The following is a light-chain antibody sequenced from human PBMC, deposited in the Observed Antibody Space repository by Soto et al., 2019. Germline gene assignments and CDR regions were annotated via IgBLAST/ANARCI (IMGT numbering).Light chain of an antibody. J-gene: IGKJ2*01. Sequence: DIQMTQSPSTLSASVGDRVTITFRASQSISTWLAWFQQKPGKAPDLLIYDASSLESGVPSRFSGSGSGTEFTLTISSLQPDDFATYSCQHYNSYPYTFGQGTKVDI. CDR2: DAS. CDR3: QHYNSYPYT. V-gene: IGKV1-5*01. CDR1: QSISTW.